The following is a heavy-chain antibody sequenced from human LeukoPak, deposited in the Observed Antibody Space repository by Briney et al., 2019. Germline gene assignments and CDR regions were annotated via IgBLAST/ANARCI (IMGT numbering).Heavy chain of an antibody. CDR1: GFTFSSYW. Sequence: PGGSLRLSCAASGFTFSSYWMSWVRQAPGKGLEWVAFIRSDGSNKYYANSVKGRFTISRDNSKNTLYLQMNSLRAEDTAVYHCAKGNGDYVGSLGYWGQGTLVTVSS. CDR2: IRSDGSNK. J-gene: IGHJ4*02. V-gene: IGHV3-30*02. D-gene: IGHD4-17*01. CDR3: AKGNGDYVGSLGY.